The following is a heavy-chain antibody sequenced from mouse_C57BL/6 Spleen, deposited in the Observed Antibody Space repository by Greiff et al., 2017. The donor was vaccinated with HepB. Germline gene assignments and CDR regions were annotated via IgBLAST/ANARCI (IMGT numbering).Heavy chain of an antibody. D-gene: IGHD1-1*01. CDR1: GYTFTEYT. CDR2: FYPGSGSI. Sequence: VKLQESGAELVKPGASVKLSCKASGYTFTEYTIHWVKQRSGQGLEWIGWFYPGSGSIKYNEKFKDKATLTADKSSSTVYMELSRLTSEDSAVYFCARHERGYYYGSSYGGFAYWGQGTLVTVSA. V-gene: IGHV1-62-2*01. CDR3: ARHERGYYYGSSYGGFAY. J-gene: IGHJ3*01.